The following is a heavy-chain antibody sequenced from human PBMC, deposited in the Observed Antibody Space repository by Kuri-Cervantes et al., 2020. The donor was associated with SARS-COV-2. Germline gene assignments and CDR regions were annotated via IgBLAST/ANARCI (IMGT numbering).Heavy chain of an antibody. J-gene: IGHJ6*02. V-gene: IGHV3-7*04. CDR1: GFTFTSYW. D-gene: IGHD3-10*01. CDR2: IKSDGSDK. Sequence: GESLKISCAASGFTFTSYWMNWVRQAPGKGLEWVADIKSDGSDKDYVDSVKGRFTISRDNAKNSLYLQMNSLRTEDTAFYYCAREDVVPDNLWGKYYNNGMDFWGQGTTVTVSS. CDR3: AREDVVPDNLWGKYYNNGMDF.